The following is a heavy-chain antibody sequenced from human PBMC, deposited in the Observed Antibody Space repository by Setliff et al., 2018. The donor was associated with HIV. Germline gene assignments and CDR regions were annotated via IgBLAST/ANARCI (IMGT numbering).Heavy chain of an antibody. CDR1: GGSISSGGYY. Sequence: SETLSLTCTVYGGSISSGGYYWSWIRQHPGKGLEWIGYIHYSGSTYFNPSLKSRVTISLDTSKNQFSLKVSSMTAADTAVYYCARNSKNWNYPVEYYDYYMDVWGTGTTVTVSS. D-gene: IGHD1-7*01. J-gene: IGHJ6*03. V-gene: IGHV4-31*03. CDR3: ARNSKNWNYPVEYYDYYMDV. CDR2: IHYSGST.